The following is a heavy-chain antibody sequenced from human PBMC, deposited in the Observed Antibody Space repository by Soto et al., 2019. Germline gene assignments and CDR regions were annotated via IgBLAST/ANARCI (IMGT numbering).Heavy chain of an antibody. CDR3: AKTVYYDFWSGPSRFDY. CDR2: ISGSGGST. Sequence: GVSLRLSCPASGFTFSSYAMTRLPQAPGKGLEWVSAISGSGGSTYYADSVKGRFTISRDNSKNTLYLQMNSLRAEDTAVYYCAKTVYYDFWSGPSRFDYWGQGT. D-gene: IGHD3-3*01. V-gene: IGHV3-23*01. CDR1: GFTFSSYA. J-gene: IGHJ4*02.